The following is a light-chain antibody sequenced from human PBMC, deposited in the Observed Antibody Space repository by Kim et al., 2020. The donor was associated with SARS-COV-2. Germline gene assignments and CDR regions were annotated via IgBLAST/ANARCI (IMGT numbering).Light chain of an antibody. CDR2: DVS. V-gene: IGLV2-14*03. Sequence: GQSITISCTGTSSDVGGYNYVSWYQQHPGKVPKFMIYDVSKRPSGVSNRFSGSKSGNTASLTISGLQAEDEADYYCSSYTSSNTLVFGGGTKLTVL. CDR3: SSYTSSNTLV. J-gene: IGLJ2*01. CDR1: SSDVGGYNY.